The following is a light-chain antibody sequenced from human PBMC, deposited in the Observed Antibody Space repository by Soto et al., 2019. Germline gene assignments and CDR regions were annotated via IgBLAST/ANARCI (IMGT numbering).Light chain of an antibody. CDR2: DAS. J-gene: IGKJ1*01. V-gene: IGKV3-20*01. Sequence: EIVLTQSPATLSLSPGERATLSCRASQSVGSSLAWYQQKPGQAPRLLIYDASNRATGIPARFSGSGSGTDFTLTISRLEPEDFAVYYCQQYGSSLWTFGQGTKVDIK. CDR1: QSVGSS. CDR3: QQYGSSLWT.